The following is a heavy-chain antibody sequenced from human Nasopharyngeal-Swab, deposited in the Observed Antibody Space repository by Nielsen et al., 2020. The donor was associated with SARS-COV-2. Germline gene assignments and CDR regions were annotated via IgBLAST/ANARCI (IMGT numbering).Heavy chain of an antibody. D-gene: IGHD3-22*01. CDR3: TRAKDDSSGSLFDY. CDR1: GFIFSGSS. Sequence: GESLKISCAASGFIFSGSSMHWVRQASGKGLEWIGRIRSKANSYATVYAASVKGRFTIPRDDSKNTAYLQMNSLKTEDTAVYYCTRAKDDSSGSLFDYWGQGNLVTVSS. J-gene: IGHJ4*02. V-gene: IGHV3-73*01. CDR2: IRSKANSYAT.